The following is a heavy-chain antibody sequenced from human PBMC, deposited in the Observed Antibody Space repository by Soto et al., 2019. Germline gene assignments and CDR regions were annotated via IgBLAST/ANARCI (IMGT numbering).Heavy chain of an antibody. J-gene: IGHJ3*02. D-gene: IGHD3-22*01. CDR1: VVSISSSNW. Sequence: SETLSLTCAFSVVSISSSNWWSWVRQPPGKGLEWIGEIYHSGSTNYNPSLKSRVTISVDKPKNQFSLKLSSVTAADTAVYYCARIKLTYYYDSSGYYTSGHDAFDIWGQGTMVTVSS. V-gene: IGHV4-4*02. CDR3: ARIKLTYYYDSSGYYTSGHDAFDI. CDR2: IYHSGST.